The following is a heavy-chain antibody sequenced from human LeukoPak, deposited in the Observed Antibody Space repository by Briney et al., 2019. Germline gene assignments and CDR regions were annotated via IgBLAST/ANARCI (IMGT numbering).Heavy chain of an antibody. CDR1: GFTFSSYA. D-gene: IGHD3-22*01. V-gene: IGHV3-23*01. CDR2: ISGGGGST. Sequence: GGSLRLSCAASGFTFSSYAMNWVRQAPGKGLEWVSGISGGGGSTYYADSVKGRFAIPRDNSKDTLYLQMNSLRAEDTAVYYCAKVHYYDSSGYYYYYYGMDVWGQGTTVTVSS. J-gene: IGHJ6*02. CDR3: AKVHYYDSSGYYYYYYGMDV.